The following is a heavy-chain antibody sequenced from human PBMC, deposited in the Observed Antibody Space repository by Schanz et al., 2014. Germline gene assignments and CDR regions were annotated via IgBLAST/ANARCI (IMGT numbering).Heavy chain of an antibody. V-gene: IGHV4-4*02. D-gene: IGHD3-3*02. CDR1: GVSITTSNW. CDR3: ARRHHFRSGPYYYYYMDV. J-gene: IGHJ6*03. CDR2: INHSANT. Sequence: QVQLQESGPGLVKPSATLTLTCDVSGVSITTSNWWSWIRQSPDKGLEWIGEINHSANTTYNPSLKSRVTISVDSSKNQFSLMLNSVTAADTAVYYCARRHHFRSGPYYYYYMDVWGKGTTVTVSS.